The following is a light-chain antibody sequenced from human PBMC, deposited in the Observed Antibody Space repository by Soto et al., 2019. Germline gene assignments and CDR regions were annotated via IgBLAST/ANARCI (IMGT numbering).Light chain of an antibody. CDR2: WAS. CDR1: QSILYNSNNKNY. CDR3: QQYYTTSPRT. V-gene: IGKV4-1*01. Sequence: DVVLTQSPDSLAVSLGERATINCKSSQSILYNSNNKNYLAWYQQKPGQPPKLLIYWASTRASGVPDRFSGSGSGTDFSLTISSLQAEDVAVYYCQQYYTTSPRTFGQGTKLEIK. J-gene: IGKJ2*01.